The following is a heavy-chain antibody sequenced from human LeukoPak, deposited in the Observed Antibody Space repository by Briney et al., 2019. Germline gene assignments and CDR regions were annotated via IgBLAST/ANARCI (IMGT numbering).Heavy chain of an antibody. D-gene: IGHD3-10*01. CDR3: ASTNYYYGSGSYLYYYYYGMDV. Sequence: SVKVSCKASGGAFSSYAISWVRQAPGQGLEWMGRIIPIFGIANYAQKFQGKVTITADKSTSTAYMELSSLRSEDTAVYYCASTNYYYGSGSYLYYYYYGMDVWGQGTTVTVSS. J-gene: IGHJ6*02. CDR2: IIPIFGIA. V-gene: IGHV1-69*04. CDR1: GGAFSSYA.